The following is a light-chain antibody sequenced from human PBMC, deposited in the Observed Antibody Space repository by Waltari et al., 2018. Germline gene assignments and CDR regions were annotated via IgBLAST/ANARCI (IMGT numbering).Light chain of an antibody. CDR2: RVS. CDR3: MQGTHWPYT. V-gene: IGKV2-30*02. CDR1: QSLVHSDGNTH. Sequence: VVMAQSPLSLPVTPGQAASIHREPRQSLVHSDGNTHLNWFQQRPGQSPRRLIYRVSNRDSGVPDRFSGSGSGTDFTLKISRVEAEDVGVYYCMQGTHWPYTFGQGTKLDIK. J-gene: IGKJ2*01.